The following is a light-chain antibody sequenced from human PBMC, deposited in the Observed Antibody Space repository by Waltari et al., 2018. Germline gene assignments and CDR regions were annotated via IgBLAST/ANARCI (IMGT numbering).Light chain of an antibody. CDR3: QQSYSTPWT. CDR1: QSISSY. CDR2: AAS. V-gene: IGKV1-39*01. Sequence: IQMTQSLSPLSAYVGDRVTITCRASQSISSYLNWYQQKPGKAPKLLIYAASSLQSGVPSRFSGSGSGTDFTLTISSLQPEDFATYYCQQSYSTPWTFGQGTKVEIK. J-gene: IGKJ1*01.